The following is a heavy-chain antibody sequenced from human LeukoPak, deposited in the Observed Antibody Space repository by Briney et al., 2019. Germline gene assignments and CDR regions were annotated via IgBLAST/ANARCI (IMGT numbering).Heavy chain of an antibody. J-gene: IGHJ4*02. V-gene: IGHV4-30-4*01. CDR3: ASLMKYDFWSGYSRGGYFDY. CDR2: IYYSGST. D-gene: IGHD3-3*01. Sequence: SSETLSLTCTVSGGSISSGDYYWSWIRQPPGKGLEWIGYIYYSGSTYYNPSLKSRVTISVDTSKNQFSLELSSVTAADTAVYYCASLMKYDFWSGYSRGGYFDYWGQGTLVTVSS. CDR1: GGSISSGDYY.